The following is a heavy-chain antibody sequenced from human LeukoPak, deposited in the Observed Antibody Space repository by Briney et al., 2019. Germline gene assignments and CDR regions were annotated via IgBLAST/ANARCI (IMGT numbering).Heavy chain of an antibody. CDR2: VYFSGST. CDR3: ARHKSSGSYPLDY. D-gene: IGHD3-22*01. J-gene: IGHJ4*02. Sequence: SETLSLTCTVSGGSISTYVWSWIRQPPGKRLEWIGHVYFSGSTNYNPSLESRVTISVDTSKNQFSLTLSSVTAADTAVYYCARHKSSGSYPLDYWGQGILVTVSS. V-gene: IGHV4-59*08. CDR1: GGSISTYV.